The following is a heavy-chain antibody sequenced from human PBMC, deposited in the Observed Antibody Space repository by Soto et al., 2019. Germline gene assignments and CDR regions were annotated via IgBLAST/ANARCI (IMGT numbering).Heavy chain of an antibody. CDR2: ISSSSSYT. J-gene: IGHJ4*02. CDR3: ARGGYGTFDY. V-gene: IGHV3-21*05. D-gene: IGHD5-12*01. Sequence: PWGSLRLSCAASGFTFSTYWMNWVRQAPGKGLEWVSYISSSSSYTNYADSVKGRFTISRDNAKNSLYLQMNSLRAEDTAVYYCARGGYGTFDYWGQGTLVTVSS. CDR1: GFTFSTYW.